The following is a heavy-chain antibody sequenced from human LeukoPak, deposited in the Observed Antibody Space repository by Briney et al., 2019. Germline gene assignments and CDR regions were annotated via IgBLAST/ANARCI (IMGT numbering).Heavy chain of an antibody. CDR1: GYTFTSYY. CDR3: ARLGYCSGGSCYGAEFDY. D-gene: IGHD2-15*01. CDR2: INPSGGST. J-gene: IGHJ4*02. Sequence: GASVKVSCKASGYTFTSYYMHWVRQAPGQGLEWMGIINPSGGSTSYAQKFQGRVTMTRDTSTSTVYMELSSLRSEDTAVYYCARLGYCSGGSCYGAEFDYWGQGTLVTVSS. V-gene: IGHV1-46*01.